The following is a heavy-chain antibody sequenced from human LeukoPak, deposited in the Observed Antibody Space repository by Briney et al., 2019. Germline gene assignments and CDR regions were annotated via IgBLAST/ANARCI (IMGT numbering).Heavy chain of an antibody. V-gene: IGHV4-34*01. Sequence: SETLSLTCAVSGGSFSGYYSSWIRQPPGKGLEWIGEINHSGSTNYNPSLKSRVTISVDTSKNQFSLKLSSVTAADTAVYYCARSRGAKVYDYWGQGTLVTVSS. CDR3: ARSRGAKVYDY. CDR1: GGSFSGYY. D-gene: IGHD1-26*01. J-gene: IGHJ4*02. CDR2: INHSGST.